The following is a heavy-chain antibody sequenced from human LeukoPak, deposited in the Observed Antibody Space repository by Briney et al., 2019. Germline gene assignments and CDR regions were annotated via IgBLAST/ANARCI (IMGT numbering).Heavy chain of an antibody. D-gene: IGHD3-22*01. J-gene: IGHJ2*01. CDR1: GGSITSHY. CDR3: ARARVRSYSYDSDGSYTSDWIFEL. CDR2: IYDTGNT. V-gene: IGHV4-59*11. Sequence: SETLSLTCIASGGSITSHYWSWIRQPPGKGLEWIGYIYDTGNTNYNPSLTGRVTISVGTTKDQFSLRLSSVTAADTAVYYCARARVRSYSYDSDGSYTSDWIFELWGRGTLVTVSS.